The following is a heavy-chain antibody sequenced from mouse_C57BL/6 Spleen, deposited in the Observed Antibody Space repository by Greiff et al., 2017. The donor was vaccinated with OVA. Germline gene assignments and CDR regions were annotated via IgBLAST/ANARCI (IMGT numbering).Heavy chain of an antibody. Sequence: QVQLKQPGAELVKPGASVKLSCKASGYTFTSYWMHWVKQRPGQGLEWIGMIHPNSGSTNYNEKFKSKATLTVDKSSSTAYMQLSSLTSEDSAVYYCARRDYGNYAWYFDVWGTGTTVTVSS. V-gene: IGHV1-64*01. D-gene: IGHD2-1*01. CDR3: ARRDYGNYAWYFDV. CDR1: GYTFTSYW. CDR2: IHPNSGST. J-gene: IGHJ1*03.